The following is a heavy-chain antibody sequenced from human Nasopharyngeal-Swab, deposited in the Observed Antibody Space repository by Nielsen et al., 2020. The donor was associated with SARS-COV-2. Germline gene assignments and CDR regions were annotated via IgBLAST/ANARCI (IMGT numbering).Heavy chain of an antibody. V-gene: IGHV4-34*01. J-gene: IGHJ4*02. CDR3: ARGTLQDY. CDR2: INHSGST. D-gene: IGHD1-1*01. Sequence: WIRQPPGKGLEWIGEINHSGSTNYNPPLKSRVTISVDTSKNQFSLKLSSVTAADTAVYYCARGTLQDYWGQGTLVTVSS.